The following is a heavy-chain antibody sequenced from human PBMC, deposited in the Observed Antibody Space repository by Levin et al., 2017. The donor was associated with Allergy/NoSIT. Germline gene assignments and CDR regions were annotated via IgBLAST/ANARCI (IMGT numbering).Heavy chain of an antibody. D-gene: IGHD1-26*01. J-gene: IGHJ4*02. V-gene: IGHV3-48*01. CDR1: GFTFSSYG. Sequence: GESLKISCAASGFTFSSYGMNWVRQAPGKGLEWVSYISSSSSTIYYADSVKGRFTISRDNAKNSLYLQMNSLRAEDTAVYYCARARSGSFDLYDYWGQGTQVTVSS. CDR3: ARARSGSFDLYDY. CDR2: ISSSSSTI.